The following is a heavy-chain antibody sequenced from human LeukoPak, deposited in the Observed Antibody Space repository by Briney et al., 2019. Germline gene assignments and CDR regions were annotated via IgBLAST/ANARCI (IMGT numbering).Heavy chain of an antibody. V-gene: IGHV4-34*01. D-gene: IGHD1-26*01. J-gene: IGHJ4*02. CDR3: ARGQVFSGSYPFDY. CDR2: INHSGST. CDR1: GGSFSGYY. Sequence: SETLSLTCAVYGGSFSGYYWSWIRQPPGKGLEWIGEINHSGSTNYNPSLKSRVTISVDTSKNQFSLKLSSVTAADTAVYYCARGQVFSGSYPFDYWGQGTLVTVSS.